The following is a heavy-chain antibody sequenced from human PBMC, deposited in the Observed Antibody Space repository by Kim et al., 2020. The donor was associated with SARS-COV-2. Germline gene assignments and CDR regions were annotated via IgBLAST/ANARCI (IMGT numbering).Heavy chain of an antibody. V-gene: IGHV3-23*01. Sequence: GGSLRLSCAASGFTFSTYGMAWVRQAPGKGLEFVSIISNNGAGTFYADAVQGRFTISRDNSKNTLSLQMNSLRVDDTAVYFCAKGYTVAGKSHPFDYWG. CDR1: GFTFSTYG. CDR3: AKGYTVAGKSHPFDY. D-gene: IGHD6-19*01. J-gene: IGHJ4*01. CDR2: ISNNGAGT.